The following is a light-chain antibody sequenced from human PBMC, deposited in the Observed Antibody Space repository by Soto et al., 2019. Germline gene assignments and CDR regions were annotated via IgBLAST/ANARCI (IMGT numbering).Light chain of an antibody. CDR2: EVT. J-gene: IGLJ1*01. Sequence: QSVLTQPPSASGFPGQSVTISCTGTSSDVGYYDYVSWYQQHPGKAPKLVIYEVTKRPSGVPDRVSASKSGNTASLTVSWLRAEDEADYYRSSYAGSNNFVFGSGTKVTAL. CDR3: SSYAGSNNFV. V-gene: IGLV2-8*01. CDR1: SSDVGYYDY.